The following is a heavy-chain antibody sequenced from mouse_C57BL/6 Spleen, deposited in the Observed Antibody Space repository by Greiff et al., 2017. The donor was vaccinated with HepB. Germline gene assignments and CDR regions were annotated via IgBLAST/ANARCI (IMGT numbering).Heavy chain of an antibody. J-gene: IGHJ2*01. CDR1: GYAFSSSW. D-gene: IGHD4-1*01. Sequence: QVQLQQSGPELVKPGASVKISCKASGYAFSSSWMNWVKQRPGKGLEWIGRIYPGDGDTNYNGKFKGKATLTADKSSSTAYMQLSSLTSEDSAVYFCARGAGTDDYWGQGTTLTVSS. CDR2: IYPGDGDT. V-gene: IGHV1-82*01. CDR3: ARGAGTDDY.